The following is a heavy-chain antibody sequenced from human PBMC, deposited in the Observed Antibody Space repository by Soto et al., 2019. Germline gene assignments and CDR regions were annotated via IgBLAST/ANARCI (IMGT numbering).Heavy chain of an antibody. Sequence: GGSLRLSCASSGFTFSSSGMHWVRQAPGKGLEWVAVISYDGSHKYYADSVKGRFTISRDNSKNTLYLQMNSLRAEDTAVYYCAKEYCSGGSCYRASFFDYWGQGT. J-gene: IGHJ4*02. CDR2: ISYDGSHK. CDR1: GFTFSSSG. CDR3: AKEYCSGGSCYRASFFDY. V-gene: IGHV3-30*18. D-gene: IGHD2-15*01.